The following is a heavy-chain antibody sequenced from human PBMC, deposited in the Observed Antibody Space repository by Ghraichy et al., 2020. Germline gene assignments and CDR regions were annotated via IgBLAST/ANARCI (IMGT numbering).Heavy chain of an antibody. CDR3: ARDFVAGAFDI. D-gene: IGHD3-10*01. J-gene: IGHJ3*02. CDR2: IYYSGST. V-gene: IGHV4-59*01. CDR1: GGSISTYY. Sequence: SETLSLTCTVSGGSISTYYWSWIRQPPGKGLEWIGYIYYSGSTNYNPSFKSRVTISGDTSKKQFSLKLNSVTAADTAVYYCARDFVAGAFDIWGQGTLVTVSS.